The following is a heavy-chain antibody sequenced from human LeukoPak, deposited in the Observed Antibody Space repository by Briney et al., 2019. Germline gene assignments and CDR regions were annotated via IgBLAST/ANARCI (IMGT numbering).Heavy chain of an antibody. Sequence: PSETLSLTCSVSDDSVSSDRYYWSWLRQPPGKGLEWIGLNGGTKYNPSLKSRVTILGDTSKRQFSLTLSSVAAADTAVYYCAIFHRHYFPTGQQFPVNYGGFDIWGQGTMVTVSS. V-gene: IGHV4-61*01. CDR2: NGGT. J-gene: IGHJ3*02. D-gene: IGHD3/OR15-3a*01. CDR3: AIFHRHYFPTGQQFPVNYGGFDI. CDR1: DDSVSSDRYY.